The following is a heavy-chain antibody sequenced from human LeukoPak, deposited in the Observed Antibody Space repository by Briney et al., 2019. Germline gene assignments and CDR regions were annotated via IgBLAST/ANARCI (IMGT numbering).Heavy chain of an antibody. J-gene: IGHJ4*02. Sequence: GGSLRLSCAASGFTVSSNYMSWVRQAPGKGLEWVSVIYSGGSTYYADSVKGRFTISRDNSKNTLYLQINSLRAEDTAVYYCARERDYKGSVDYWGQGTLVTVSS. CDR3: ARERDYKGSVDY. CDR2: IYSGGST. D-gene: IGHD4-11*01. V-gene: IGHV3-66*02. CDR1: GFTVSSNY.